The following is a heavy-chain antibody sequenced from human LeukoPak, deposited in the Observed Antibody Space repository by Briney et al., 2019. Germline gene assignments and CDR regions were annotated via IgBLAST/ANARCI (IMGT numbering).Heavy chain of an antibody. CDR1: GGSITSSTYY. CDR3: ARLSMHTFGGARSGFDY. D-gene: IGHD3-16*01. CDR2: MYYTGST. J-gene: IGHJ4*02. V-gene: IGHV4-39*01. Sequence: SETLSLTCTVSGGSITSSTYYWGWVRQPPGKGLEWIGLMYYTGSTYHNPSLKSRVTTSVDTSKKQFSLKLTSVTAADTAVYYCARLSMHTFGGARSGFDYWGQGTLVTVSS.